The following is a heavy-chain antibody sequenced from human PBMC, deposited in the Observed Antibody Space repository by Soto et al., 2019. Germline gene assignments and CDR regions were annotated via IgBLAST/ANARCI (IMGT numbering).Heavy chain of an antibody. CDR1: GFSLSTSGMR. CDR3: ARDRYYYGSGSYYFDY. CDR2: IDWDDDK. D-gene: IGHD3-10*01. V-gene: IGHV2-70*04. J-gene: IGHJ4*02. Sequence: SGPTLVNPTQTLTLTCTFSGFSLSTSGMRVSWIRQPPGKALEWLARIDWDDDKYYSTSLKTRLTISKDTSKNQVVLTMTNMDPVDTATYYCARDRYYYGSGSYYFDYWGQGTLVTVSS.